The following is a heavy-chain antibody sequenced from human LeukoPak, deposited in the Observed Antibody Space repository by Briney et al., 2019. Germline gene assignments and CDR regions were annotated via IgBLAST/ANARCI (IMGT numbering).Heavy chain of an antibody. CDR1: GGTFSSYA. Sequence: ASVKVSCKASGGTFSSYAISWVRQAPGQGLEWMGWMNPNSGNTGYAQKFQGRVTITRNTSISTAYMELSSLRSEDTAVYYCARGLGHYWGQGTLVTVSS. V-gene: IGHV1-8*03. J-gene: IGHJ4*02. CDR2: MNPNSGNT. CDR3: ARGLGHY.